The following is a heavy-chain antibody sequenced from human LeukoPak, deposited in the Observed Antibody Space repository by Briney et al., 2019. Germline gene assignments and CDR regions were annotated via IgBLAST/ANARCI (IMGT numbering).Heavy chain of an antibody. D-gene: IGHD6-13*01. CDR3: ARGRRRSSSWYPFYYYYMDV. CDR1: GYTFTSYD. CDR2: MNPNSGNT. Sequence: ASVKVSCKASGYTFTSYDINWVRQATGQGLEWMGWMNPNSGNTGYAQKFQGRVTMTRNTSISTAYMELSSLRSEDTAVYYCARGRRRSSSWYPFYYYYMDVWGKGTTVTISS. V-gene: IGHV1-8*01. J-gene: IGHJ6*03.